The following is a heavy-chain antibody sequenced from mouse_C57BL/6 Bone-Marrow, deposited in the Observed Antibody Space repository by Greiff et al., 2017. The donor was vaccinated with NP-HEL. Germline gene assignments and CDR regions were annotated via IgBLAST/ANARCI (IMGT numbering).Heavy chain of an antibody. D-gene: IGHD2-1*01. V-gene: IGHV1-64*01. J-gene: IGHJ3*01. CDR3: AKGGIYYGNCGFAY. CDR1: GYTFTSYW. Sequence: QVQLQQPGAELVKPGASVKLSCKASGYTFTSYWMHWVKQRPGQGLEWIGMIHPNSGSTNYNEKFKSKATLTVDKSSSTAYMQLSSLTSEDSAVCYCAKGGIYYGNCGFAYWGQGTLVTVSA. CDR2: IHPNSGST.